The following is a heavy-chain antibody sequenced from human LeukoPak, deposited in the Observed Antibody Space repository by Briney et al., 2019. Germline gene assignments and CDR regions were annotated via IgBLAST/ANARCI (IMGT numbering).Heavy chain of an antibody. J-gene: IGHJ6*03. D-gene: IGHD5-18*01. CDR2: ISSSGSTI. Sequence: GGSLRLSCAASGFTFSSYEMNWVRQAPGKGLEWVSYISSSGSTIYYADSVKGRFTISRDNAKNSLYLQMNSLRAEDTAVYYCARAGLVRGYSYGSYYYYMDVWGKGTTVTVSS. CDR1: GFTFSSYE. CDR3: ARAGLVRGYSYGSYYYYMDV. V-gene: IGHV3-48*03.